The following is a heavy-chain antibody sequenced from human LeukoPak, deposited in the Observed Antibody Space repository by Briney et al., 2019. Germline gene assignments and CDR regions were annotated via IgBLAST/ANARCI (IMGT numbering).Heavy chain of an antibody. CDR3: ARDRAKSVLFDY. J-gene: IGHJ4*02. V-gene: IGHV1-46*01. Sequence: ASVEVSCTASGYTFTSYYMHWVRQAPGQGLEWMGIINPSGGSTSYAQKFQGRVTMTRDTSTSTVYMELSSLRSEDTAVYYCARDRAKSVLFDYWGQGTLVTVSS. CDR1: GYTFTSYY. CDR2: INPSGGST. D-gene: IGHD3-10*01.